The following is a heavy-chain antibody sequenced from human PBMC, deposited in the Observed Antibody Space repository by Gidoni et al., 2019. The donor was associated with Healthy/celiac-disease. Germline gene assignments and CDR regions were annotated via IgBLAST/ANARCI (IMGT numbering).Heavy chain of an antibody. CDR1: GFTSSSYS. D-gene: IGHD6-19*01. CDR2: ISYDGSNK. J-gene: IGHJ6*02. Sequence: QVQLVASGGGVVQPGRSLRLSCAASGFTSSSYSMHWARQAPGKGLEWVAVISYDGSNKYYADSVKGRFTISRDNSKNTLYLQMNSLRAEDTAVYYCARVGRQQWLVYYYYGMDVWGQGTTVTVSS. CDR3: ARVGRQQWLVYYYYGMDV. V-gene: IGHV3-30*01.